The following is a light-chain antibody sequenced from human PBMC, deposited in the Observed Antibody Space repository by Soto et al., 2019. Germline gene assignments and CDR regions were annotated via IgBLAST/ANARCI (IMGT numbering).Light chain of an antibody. Sequence: DIVVTQSPLSLPVTPGEPASISCRSSQSLLHSNGYTYLDGYLQKPGQTPQLLIYMGSNRASGVPDRCSGSGAGTDFTLKISRVEAEDVGVYYCMQALQTPYTFGQGTKLEIK. CDR2: MGS. CDR1: QSLLHSNGYTY. V-gene: IGKV2-28*01. CDR3: MQALQTPYT. J-gene: IGKJ2*01.